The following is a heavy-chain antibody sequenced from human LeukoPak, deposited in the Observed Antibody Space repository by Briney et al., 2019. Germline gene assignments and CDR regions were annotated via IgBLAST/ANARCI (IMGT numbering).Heavy chain of an antibody. D-gene: IGHD5-24*01. CDR1: GFIFSNYW. Sequence: GGSLRLSCAASGFIFSNYWMNWVRQTPGKGLEWVANIKKDGSEKYYVDSVRGRFTISRDNAKNSLYLQMNSLRAEDTAVYYCAADGYSSPFDHWGQGTLVTVSS. CDR2: IKKDGSEK. CDR3: AADGYSSPFDH. V-gene: IGHV3-7*01. J-gene: IGHJ4*02.